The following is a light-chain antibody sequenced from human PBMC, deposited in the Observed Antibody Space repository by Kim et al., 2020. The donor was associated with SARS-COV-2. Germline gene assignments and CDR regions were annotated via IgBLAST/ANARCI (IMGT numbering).Light chain of an antibody. Sequence: PGGTVTLTCDSNPGAVTSGYYANWFQQKPGQVPKSLIFVTTNKHSWTPARFSGSLLGGKAALTLSDVQPEDEADYYCLLYYENTWVFGGGTQLTVL. CDR1: PGAVTSGYY. CDR2: VTT. J-gene: IGLJ3*02. CDR3: LLYYENTWV. V-gene: IGLV7-43*01.